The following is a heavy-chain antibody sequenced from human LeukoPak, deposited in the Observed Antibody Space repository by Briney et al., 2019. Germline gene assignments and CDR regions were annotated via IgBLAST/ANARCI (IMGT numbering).Heavy chain of an antibody. Sequence: SETLSLTCAAYGGSFSGYYWSWIRQPPGKGLGWIGEINHSGSTNYNPSLKSRVTISVDTSKNQFSLKLSSVTAADTAVYYCARAGTYDFWSGYYRRWFDPWGQGTLVTVSS. CDR1: GGSFSGYY. V-gene: IGHV4-34*01. CDR3: ARAGTYDFWSGYYRRWFDP. CDR2: INHSGST. D-gene: IGHD3-3*01. J-gene: IGHJ5*02.